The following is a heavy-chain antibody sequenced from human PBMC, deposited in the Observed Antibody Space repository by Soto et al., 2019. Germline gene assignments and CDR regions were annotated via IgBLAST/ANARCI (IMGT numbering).Heavy chain of an antibody. CDR3: ARDTEWRQRYRSGWYLDY. D-gene: IGHD6-19*01. CDR2: LWYDGSEK. J-gene: IGHJ4*02. Sequence: QVQLVESGGGVVQPGRSLRLSCAASGFTFNSYGMHWVRQAPGKGLEWVAVLWYDGSEKYYADPVKGRFTISRDNSKNTAYRHMNSLRAEDTAVYYCARDTEWRQRYRSGWYLDYWGQGTLVTVSS. V-gene: IGHV3-33*01. CDR1: GFTFNSYG.